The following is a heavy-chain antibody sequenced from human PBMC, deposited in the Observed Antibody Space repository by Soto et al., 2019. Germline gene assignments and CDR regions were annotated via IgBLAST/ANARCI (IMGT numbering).Heavy chain of an antibody. CDR3: ASGGAGSGPFTWELPDH. V-gene: IGHV1-45*02. Sequence: QMQLVQSGAEVKKTGSSVTVSCKALGNTFTYRYLHWVRQAPGQALVWMGWVTPFNGDVHYAQKFQERVTITRARSINTAYMRMSSLRSEDTAMYYCASGGAGSGPFTWELPDHWGQGTLVTVSS. D-gene: IGHD1-26*01. CDR2: VTPFNGDV. J-gene: IGHJ4*02. CDR1: GNTFTYRY.